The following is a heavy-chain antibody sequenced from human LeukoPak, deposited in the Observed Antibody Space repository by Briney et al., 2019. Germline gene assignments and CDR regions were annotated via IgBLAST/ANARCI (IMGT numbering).Heavy chain of an antibody. V-gene: IGHV4-61*02. D-gene: IGHD7-27*01. J-gene: IGHJ4*02. CDR3: ARQRGTPSKYYFDY. CDR2: IYTSGST. CDR1: GGSISSGSYY. Sequence: PSETLSLTCTVSGGSISSGSYYWSWIRQPAGKGLEWIGRIYTSGSTNYNPSLKSRVTISVDTSKNQFSLKLSPVTAADTAVYYCARQRGTPSKYYFDYWGQGTLVTVSS.